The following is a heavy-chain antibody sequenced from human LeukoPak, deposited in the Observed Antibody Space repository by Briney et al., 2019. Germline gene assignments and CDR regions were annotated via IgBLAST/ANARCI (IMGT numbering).Heavy chain of an antibody. J-gene: IGHJ4*02. CDR3: ARGTAMVDAFDY. CDR2: ISAYNGNT. CDR1: CYTFTSYG. D-gene: IGHD5-18*01. V-gene: IGHV1-18*04. Sequence: ASVKVSCKASCYTFTSYGISWVRQAPGQGLEWMGWISAYNGNTNYAQKLQGRVTMNTHTSTSTAYMELRSLRSDHTAVYYCARGTAMVDAFDYWGQGTLGTVSS.